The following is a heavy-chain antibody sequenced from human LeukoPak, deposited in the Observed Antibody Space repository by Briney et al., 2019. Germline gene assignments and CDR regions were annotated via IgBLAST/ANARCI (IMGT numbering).Heavy chain of an antibody. J-gene: IGHJ2*01. Sequence: SETLSLTCAVYGGSFSGYYWSWIRQPPGKGLEWIGEINHSGSTNYNPSLKSRVTISVDTSKNQFSLKLSSVTAADTAVYYCARVVGGYYVRWYFDLWGRGTLVTVSS. V-gene: IGHV4-34*01. CDR3: ARVVGGYYVRWYFDL. CDR2: INHSGST. D-gene: IGHD3-22*01. CDR1: GGSFSGYY.